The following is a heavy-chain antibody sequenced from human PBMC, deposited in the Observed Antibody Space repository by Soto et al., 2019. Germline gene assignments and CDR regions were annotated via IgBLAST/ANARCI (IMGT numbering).Heavy chain of an antibody. CDR2: ISAYNGNT. D-gene: IGHD3-22*01. CDR3: VRDYYYDSSGPGAFDI. V-gene: IGHV1-18*01. J-gene: IGHJ3*02. Sequence: QVQLVQSGAEVKKPGASVKVSCKASGYTFTSYGISWVRQAPGQGLEWMGWISAYNGNTNYAQKLQGRVTMTTDTSTSTAYMELRSLRSDDTAVYYCVRDYYYDSSGPGAFDIWGQGTMVTVSS. CDR1: GYTFTSYG.